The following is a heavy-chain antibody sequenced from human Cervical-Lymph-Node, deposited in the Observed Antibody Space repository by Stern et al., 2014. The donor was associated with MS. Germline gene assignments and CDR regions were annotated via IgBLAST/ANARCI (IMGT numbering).Heavy chain of an antibody. J-gene: IGHJ4*02. D-gene: IGHD4-17*01. CDR2: ISYDGRDK. CDR1: GLTFKHNA. Sequence: VQLVESGGGVVQPGRSLRLSCAASGLTFKHNALHWVRQAPGKGLEWVAVISYDGRDKYYSASVNGRFTSSRDNSKNTAYLQMNSLRLEDTGVYDCARPEDYGDFDYWGQGTLVTVSS. CDR3: ARPEDYGDFDY. V-gene: IGHV3-30*16.